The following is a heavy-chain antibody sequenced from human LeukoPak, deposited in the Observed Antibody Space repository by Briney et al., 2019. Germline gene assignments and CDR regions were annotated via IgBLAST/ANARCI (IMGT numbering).Heavy chain of an antibody. J-gene: IGHJ4*02. CDR1: GGSFSGYY. Sequence: SETLSLTCAVYGGSFSGYYWSWIRQPPGKGLGWIGEINHSGSTYYNPSLKSRVTISVDTSKNQFSLKLSSVTAADTAVYYCARGRITMIVVVMDPYYFDYWGQGTLVTVSS. CDR3: ARGRITMIVVVMDPYYFDY. CDR2: INHSGST. V-gene: IGHV4-34*01. D-gene: IGHD3-22*01.